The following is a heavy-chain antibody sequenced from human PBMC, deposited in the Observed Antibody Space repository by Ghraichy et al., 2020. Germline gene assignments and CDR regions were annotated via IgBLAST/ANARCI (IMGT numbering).Heavy chain of an antibody. Sequence: GGSLRLSCAASGFTFSSYAMSWVRQAPGKRLEWVSAISGSGGSTYYADSVKGRFTISRDNSKNTLYLQMNSLRAEDTAVYYCAKDQQWLVGGGAFDIWGQGTMVTVSS. V-gene: IGHV3-23*01. CDR2: ISGSGGST. J-gene: IGHJ3*02. CDR1: GFTFSSYA. CDR3: AKDQQWLVGGGAFDI. D-gene: IGHD6-19*01.